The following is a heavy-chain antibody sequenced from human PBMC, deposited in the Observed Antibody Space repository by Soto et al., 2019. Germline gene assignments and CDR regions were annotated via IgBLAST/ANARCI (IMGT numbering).Heavy chain of an antibody. CDR2: IYPGDSDT. D-gene: IGHD3-3*01. Sequence: PGESLKISCKGSGYSFTSYWIGWVRQMPGKGLEWMGIIYPGDSDTRYSPSFQGQVTISADKSISTAYLQWSSLKASDTAMYYCAGAVLFGDFWSDYYMFYYWGQGTLVTVSS. V-gene: IGHV5-51*01. J-gene: IGHJ4*02. CDR3: AGAVLFGDFWSDYYMFYY. CDR1: GYSFTSYW.